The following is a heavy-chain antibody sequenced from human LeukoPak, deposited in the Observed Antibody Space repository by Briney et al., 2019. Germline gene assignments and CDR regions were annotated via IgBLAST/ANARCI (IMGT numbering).Heavy chain of an antibody. CDR2: INPNSGGT. Sequence: AASVKVSCKASGYTFTGYYMHWVRQAPGQGLEWMGWINPNSGGTNYAQKFQGRVTVTRDMSTSTVYMELSSLISEDTAVYYCAKYGHSPYFDDWGQGTLATVSS. J-gene: IGHJ4*02. V-gene: IGHV1-2*02. CDR3: AKYGHSPYFDD. D-gene: IGHD4-17*01. CDR1: GYTFTGYY.